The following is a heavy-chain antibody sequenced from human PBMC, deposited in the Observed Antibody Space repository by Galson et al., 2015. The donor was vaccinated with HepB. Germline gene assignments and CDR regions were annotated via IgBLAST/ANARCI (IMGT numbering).Heavy chain of an antibody. CDR2: ISYDGSNK. J-gene: IGHJ3*02. CDR3: AKDWVDREGDDAFDI. V-gene: IGHV3-30*18. CDR1: GFTFSSYG. Sequence: SLRLSCAASGFTFSSYGMHWVRQAPGKGLEWVAVISYDGSNKYYADSVKGRFTISRDNSKNTLYLQMNSLRAEDTAVYYCAKDWVDREGDDAFDIWGQGTMVTVSS. D-gene: IGHD3-16*01.